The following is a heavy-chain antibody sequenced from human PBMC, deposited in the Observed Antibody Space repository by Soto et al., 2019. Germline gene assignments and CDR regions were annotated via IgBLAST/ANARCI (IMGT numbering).Heavy chain of an antibody. CDR1: GFTFRNYG. J-gene: IGHJ4*02. Sequence: QVQLAESGGGVVQPGRSLRLSCVASGFTFRNYGMHWVRQAPGKGLEWVAVISYDGSARYYIDSVKGRFTISRDNSKNTLYLQMTSLRPEDTAVYYCAKDSVALPQRIAEAGTTDYWGQGTLIIVSS. D-gene: IGHD6-19*01. V-gene: IGHV3-30*18. CDR2: ISYDGSAR. CDR3: AKDSVALPQRIAEAGTTDY.